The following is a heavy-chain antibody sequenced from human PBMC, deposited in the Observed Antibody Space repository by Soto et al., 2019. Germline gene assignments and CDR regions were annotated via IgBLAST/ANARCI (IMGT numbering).Heavy chain of an antibody. CDR3: TRHAIIPKLQYGMDV. Sequence: PSETLSLTCPVSGGSVSGYYWSWIRQPPGKGLEWLGYIFYRGTTLYNPSVQSRVTISVDTSKNQFSLELSSVTAADTAVYYCTRHAIIPKLQYGMDVWGQGTTVTVSS. V-gene: IGHV4-59*02. CDR1: GGSVSGYY. CDR2: IFYRGTT. D-gene: IGHD1-1*01. J-gene: IGHJ6*02.